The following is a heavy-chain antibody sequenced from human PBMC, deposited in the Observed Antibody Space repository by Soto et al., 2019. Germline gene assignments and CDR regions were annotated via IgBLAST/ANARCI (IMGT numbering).Heavy chain of an antibody. D-gene: IGHD3-9*01. V-gene: IGHV1-18*01. CDR3: ASLAVLRYFDWLPSSHDAFDI. Sequence: QVQLVQSGAEVKKPGASVKVSCKASGYTFTSYGISWVRQAPGQGLEWMGWISAYNGNTNYAQKLQGRVTMTTDTSTSTAYMELRSLRSDDTAVYYCASLAVLRYFDWLPSSHDAFDIWGHGTMVTVSS. CDR1: GYTFTSYG. CDR2: ISAYNGNT. J-gene: IGHJ3*02.